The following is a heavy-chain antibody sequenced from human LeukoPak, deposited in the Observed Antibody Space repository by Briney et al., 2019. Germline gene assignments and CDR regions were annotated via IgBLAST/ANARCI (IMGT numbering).Heavy chain of an antibody. CDR1: GFTFSSYA. V-gene: IGHV3-30*04. J-gene: IGHJ4*02. CDR2: ISCDGSNK. D-gene: IGHD2-15*01. Sequence: GGSLRLSCAASGFTFSSYAMSWVRQAPGKGLEWVAVISCDGSNKYYADSVKGRFTISRDNSKNTLYLQMNSLRAEDTAVYYCARGGRRYCSGGSCYSTSYWGQGTLVTVSS. CDR3: ARGGRRYCSGGSCYSTSY.